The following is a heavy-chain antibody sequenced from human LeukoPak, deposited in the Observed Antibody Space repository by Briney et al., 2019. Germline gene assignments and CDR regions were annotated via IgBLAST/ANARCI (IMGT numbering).Heavy chain of an antibody. CDR1: GYTFTSYG. Sequence: ASVKVSCKASGYTFTSYGISWVRQAPGQGLEWMGWISAYNGNTNYAQKLQGRVTMTTDTSTSTAYMELSSLRSEDTAVYYCARDTDIVVVVAATLDYWGQGTLVTVSS. CDR3: ARDTDIVVVVAATLDY. D-gene: IGHD2-15*01. J-gene: IGHJ4*02. CDR2: ISAYNGNT. V-gene: IGHV1-18*01.